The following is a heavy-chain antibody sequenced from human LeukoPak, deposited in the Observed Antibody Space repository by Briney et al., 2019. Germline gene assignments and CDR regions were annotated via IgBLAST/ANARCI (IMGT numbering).Heavy chain of an antibody. CDR1: GFTVSSNH. Sequence: GGSLRLSCAASGFTVSSNHMSWVRQAPGKGLEWVSLIYSGGNTYYPDSVKGRFSISRDNSKNTLYLQMNSLRAADTAVYYCAREGYCSVGSCYSDYWGQGTLVTVSS. CDR2: IYSGGNT. V-gene: IGHV3-66*01. D-gene: IGHD2-15*01. CDR3: AREGYCSVGSCYSDY. J-gene: IGHJ4*02.